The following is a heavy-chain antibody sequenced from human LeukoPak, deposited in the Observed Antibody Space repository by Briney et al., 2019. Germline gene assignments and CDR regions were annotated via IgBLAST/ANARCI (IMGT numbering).Heavy chain of an antibody. Sequence: GESLRLSCAASGFTFSSYGMHWVRQAPGKGLEWVAFIRYDGSNKYYADSVKGRFTISRDNSKNTLYLQMNSLRAEDTAVYYCAKVAGTTTNYYMDVWGKGTTVTVSS. CDR3: AKVAGTTTNYYMDV. D-gene: IGHD1-1*01. J-gene: IGHJ6*03. CDR2: IRYDGSNK. V-gene: IGHV3-30*02. CDR1: GFTFSSYG.